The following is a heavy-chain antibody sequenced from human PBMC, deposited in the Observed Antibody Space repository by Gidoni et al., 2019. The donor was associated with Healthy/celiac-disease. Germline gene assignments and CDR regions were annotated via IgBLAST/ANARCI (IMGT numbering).Heavy chain of an antibody. D-gene: IGHD2-15*01. CDR3: AKARSPLVVAATPDAFDI. Sequence: EVQLVESGGGLVQPGRSLRLSCAASGFTFDDYAMPWVRQAPGKGLEWVSGISWNSGSIGYADSVKGRFTISRDNAKNSLYLQMNSLRAEDTALYYCAKARSPLVVAATPDAFDIWGQGTMVTVSS. CDR1: GFTFDDYA. V-gene: IGHV3-9*01. CDR2: ISWNSGSI. J-gene: IGHJ3*02.